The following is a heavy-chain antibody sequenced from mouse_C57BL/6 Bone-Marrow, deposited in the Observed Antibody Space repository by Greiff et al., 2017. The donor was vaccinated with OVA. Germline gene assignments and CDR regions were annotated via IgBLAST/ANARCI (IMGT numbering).Heavy chain of an antibody. CDR3: AKPYDSNCYYFDY. Sequence: QVQLQQSGAELAKPGASVKLSCKASGYTFTSYRLHWVKQRPGQGLEWIGYINPSSGYTTYNQKFKDKATLTAAKSSNTAYMQLSSLTYEESAVDYWAKPYDSNCYYFDYWGQGTTLTVSS. CDR2: INPSSGYT. D-gene: IGHD2-5*01. CDR1: GYTFTSYR. J-gene: IGHJ2*01. V-gene: IGHV1-7*01.